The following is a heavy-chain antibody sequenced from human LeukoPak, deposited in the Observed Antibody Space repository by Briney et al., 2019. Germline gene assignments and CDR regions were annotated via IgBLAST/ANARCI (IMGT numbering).Heavy chain of an antibody. CDR1: GFTVSSNY. CDR3: ANLVAYCGGDCYPHDY. J-gene: IGHJ4*02. CDR2: IYSGGST. D-gene: IGHD2-21*01. Sequence: GGSLRLSCAASGFTVSSNYMSWVRQAPGKGLEWVSVIYSGGSTYYADSVKGRFTISRDNSKNTLYLQMNSLRAEDTAVYYCANLVAYCGGDCYPHDYWGQGTLVTVSS. V-gene: IGHV3-53*01.